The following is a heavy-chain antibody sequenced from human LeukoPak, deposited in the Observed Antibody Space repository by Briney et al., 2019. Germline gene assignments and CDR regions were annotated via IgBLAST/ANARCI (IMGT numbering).Heavy chain of an antibody. CDR3: ARGWGGLVAVPAAIGNWFDP. J-gene: IGHJ5*02. Sequence: SETLSLTCAVYGGSFSGYYWSWIRQPPGKGLEWIGEINHSGSTNYNPSLKSRVTISVDTSKNQFSLKLSSVTAADTAVYYCARGWGGLVAVPAAIGNWFDPWGQGTLVTVSS. CDR2: INHSGST. D-gene: IGHD2-2*01. V-gene: IGHV4-34*01. CDR1: GGSFSGYY.